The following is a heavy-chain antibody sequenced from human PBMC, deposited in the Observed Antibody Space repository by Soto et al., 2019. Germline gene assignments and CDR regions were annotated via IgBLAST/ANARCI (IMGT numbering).Heavy chain of an antibody. V-gene: IGHV3-30*14. D-gene: IGHD2-21*02. CDR3: AGVYYGGDSVNNY. CDR1: GLTFSSYA. Sequence: QVQLVESVGGVVQPGRSLRLSCAASGLTFSSYAMSWVRQAPGKGLEWVAATSYDGSNKYYVDSVRGRFTISRDNSKNTLDLQMSSLRAEDTAVYYCAGVYYGGDSVNNYWGQGTLVSVSS. CDR2: TSYDGSNK. J-gene: IGHJ4*02.